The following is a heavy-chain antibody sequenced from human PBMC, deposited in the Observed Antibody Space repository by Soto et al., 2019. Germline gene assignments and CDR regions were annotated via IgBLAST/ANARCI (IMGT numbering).Heavy chain of an antibody. CDR3: ARDPGERNGMSV. Sequence: EVQVVESGGDLVQPGGSRRLSCAASGFTVSGDYMNWVRQAPGKGLEWVSVIYRGGETYYADSVKGRFTISRDNSENMVYLQMNSLSAEDTAVYYCARDPGERNGMSVWGQGTTVTVSS. CDR2: IYRGGET. CDR1: GFTVSGDY. J-gene: IGHJ6*02. V-gene: IGHV3-66*01. D-gene: IGHD1-26*01.